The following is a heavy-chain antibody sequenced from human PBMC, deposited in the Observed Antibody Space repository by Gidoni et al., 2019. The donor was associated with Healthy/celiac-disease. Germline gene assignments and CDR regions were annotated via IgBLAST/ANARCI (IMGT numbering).Heavy chain of an antibody. V-gene: IGHV3-23*01. J-gene: IGHJ4*02. Sequence: ELQLLESGGGLVQPGGSLRPSCSASGFTFSSYAMSWVRQAPGKGLELVSAISGSGGSTYYADSVKGRFTISRDNSKNTLYLQMNSLRAEDTAVYYCAKHPRYSSREFDYWGQGTLVTVSS. CDR2: ISGSGGST. CDR1: GFTFSSYA. CDR3: AKHPRYSSREFDY. D-gene: IGHD6-13*01.